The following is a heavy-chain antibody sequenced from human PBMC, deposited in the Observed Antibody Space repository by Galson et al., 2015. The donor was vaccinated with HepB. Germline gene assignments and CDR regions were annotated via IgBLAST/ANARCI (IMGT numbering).Heavy chain of an antibody. CDR2: VRRKAYDGTT. CDR1: GFIFGDYA. Sequence: SLRLSCAASGFIFGDYAMSWFRQAPGKGLEWVGFVRRKAYDGTTEYAASVKGRFTISRDDSKSIAYLQMNSLKTEDTAVYYCTREAAILTGYYPNYFDYWGQGTLVTVSS. J-gene: IGHJ4*02. CDR3: TREAAILTGYYPNYFDY. D-gene: IGHD3-9*01. V-gene: IGHV3-49*03.